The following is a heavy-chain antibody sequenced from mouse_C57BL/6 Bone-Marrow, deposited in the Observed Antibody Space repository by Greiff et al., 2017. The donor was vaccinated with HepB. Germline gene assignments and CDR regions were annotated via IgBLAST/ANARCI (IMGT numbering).Heavy chain of an antibody. CDR3: ASGKPYYAMDY. CDR2: IYPRDGST. Sequence: VQGVESDAELVKPGASVKISCKVSGYTFTDHTIHWMKQRPEQGLEWIGYIYPRDGSTKYNEKFKGKATLTADKSSSTAYMQLNSLTSEDSAVYFCASGKPYYAMDYWGQGTSVTVSS. CDR1: GYTFTDHT. D-gene: IGHD4-1*01. V-gene: IGHV1-78*01. J-gene: IGHJ4*01.